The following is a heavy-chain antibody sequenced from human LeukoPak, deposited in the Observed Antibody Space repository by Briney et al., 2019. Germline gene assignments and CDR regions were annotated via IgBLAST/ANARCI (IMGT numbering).Heavy chain of an antibody. CDR2: IYYSGST. CDR3: ARLLRRDGYSHFDY. J-gene: IGHJ4*02. V-gene: IGHV4-59*08. D-gene: IGHD5-24*01. CDR1: GGSISSYY. Sequence: SETLSLTCTVSGGSISSYYWSWIRQPPGKGLEWIGYIYYSGSTNYNPSLKSRVTISVDTSKNQFSLKVSSVTAADTAVYYCARLLRRDGYSHFDYWGQGTLVTVSS.